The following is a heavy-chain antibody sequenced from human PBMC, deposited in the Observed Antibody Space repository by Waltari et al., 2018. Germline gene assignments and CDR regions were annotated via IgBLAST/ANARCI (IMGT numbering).Heavy chain of an antibody. CDR1: GYNFSNSW. J-gene: IGHJ4*02. CDR3: ARRGGSYYRLDY. CDR2: IYPGDSDT. V-gene: IGHV5-51*01. Sequence: EVQLVQSGAEVKKPGESLKISCKGSGYNFSNSWIGWLRQLPGQGLEWMGIIYPGDSDTRESPAFQSQVTISVDKSISTAYLQWSSLKASDTAIDYWARRGGSYYRLDYWGQGTLVTVSS. D-gene: IGHD3-16*01.